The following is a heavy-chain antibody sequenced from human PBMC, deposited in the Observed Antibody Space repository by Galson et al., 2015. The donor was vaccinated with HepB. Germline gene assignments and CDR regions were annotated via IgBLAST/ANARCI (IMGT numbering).Heavy chain of an antibody. Sequence: PALVKPTQTLTLTCTFSGFSLRASGVGVGWVRQSPGKALEWLALLYWNNDKHYSPSLRTRLTITKDTSKNQVVLMMTNMDPVDTGTYYCAHSLGLVGPYFDYWGQGTLVTVSS. CDR3: AHSLGLVGPYFDY. D-gene: IGHD2-8*02. CDR1: GFSLRASGVG. J-gene: IGHJ4*02. CDR2: LYWNNDK. V-gene: IGHV2-5*01.